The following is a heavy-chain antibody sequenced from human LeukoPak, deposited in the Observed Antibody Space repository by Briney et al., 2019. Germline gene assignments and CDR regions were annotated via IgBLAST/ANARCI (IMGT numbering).Heavy chain of an antibody. D-gene: IGHD2-2*01. CDR2: ISSSSIYI. J-gene: IGHJ6*03. Sequence: PGGSLRLSCAASGFTFSSYSMNWVRQAPGKGLEWVSSISSSSIYIYYADSVKGRFTISRDNAQNSLYLQMNSLRAEDTAVYYCAREGRVVPAAKGDDYYYYYYMDVWGKGTTVTVSS. CDR3: AREGRVVPAAKGDDYYYYYYMDV. V-gene: IGHV3-21*01. CDR1: GFTFSSYS.